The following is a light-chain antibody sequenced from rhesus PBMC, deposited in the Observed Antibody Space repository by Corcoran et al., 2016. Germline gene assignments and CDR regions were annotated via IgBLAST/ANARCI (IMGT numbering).Light chain of an antibody. CDR3: QQDYSWPLT. CDR2: GAS. CDR1: QSVSSS. J-gene: IGKJ4*01. V-gene: IGKV3-42*01. Sequence: EIVMTQSPATLSLSPGERATLSCRASQSVSSSLAWYQKKRGEAPKLVIYGASSWADGIPDRFSGSGSGTELTLTISSLEPEEVGVYYCQQDYSWPLTFGGGTKVELK.